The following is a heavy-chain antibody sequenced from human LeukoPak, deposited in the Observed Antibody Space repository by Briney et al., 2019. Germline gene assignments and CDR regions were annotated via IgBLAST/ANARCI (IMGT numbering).Heavy chain of an antibody. J-gene: IGHJ4*02. CDR1: GFTFSSYG. CDR3: AKEDSECFDY. Sequence: PGGSLRLSCAASGFTFSSYGMSWVRQAPGRGLEWVSAISRSGGSTYYADSVKGRFTISRDNSQNTLYLQVNSLRAEDTAVYYCAKEDSECFDYWGQGTLVTVSS. CDR2: ISRSGGST. V-gene: IGHV3-23*01. D-gene: IGHD1-26*01.